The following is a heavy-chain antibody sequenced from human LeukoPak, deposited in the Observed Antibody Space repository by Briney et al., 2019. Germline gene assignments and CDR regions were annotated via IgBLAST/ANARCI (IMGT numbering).Heavy chain of an antibody. Sequence: ASVKVSCKASGYTFTDYYMRWVRQAPGQGPEWMGWINPNSGGTNYAQRFQGRVTMTRDTSISIAYMELSRLRFDDTAVYYCARSLMTYYYGSGSYPMLYWGQGTLVTVSS. V-gene: IGHV1-2*02. CDR3: ARSLMTYYYGSGSYPMLY. CDR2: INPNSGGT. CDR1: GYTFTDYY. J-gene: IGHJ4*02. D-gene: IGHD3-10*01.